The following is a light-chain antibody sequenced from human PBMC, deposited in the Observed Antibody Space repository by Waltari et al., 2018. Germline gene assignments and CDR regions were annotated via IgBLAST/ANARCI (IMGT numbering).Light chain of an antibody. Sequence: DTQMTQSPSSLSASVGDRVTITCQSSQDIRHFLNWYQQRPGTPPKLLITDASTVQPGVPSRFSGARSGTQFTFTVNGLQPEDVATYFCQQYDNLPLTFGGGTKVEI. CDR1: QDIRHF. J-gene: IGKJ4*01. CDR3: QQYDNLPLT. CDR2: DAS. V-gene: IGKV1-33*01.